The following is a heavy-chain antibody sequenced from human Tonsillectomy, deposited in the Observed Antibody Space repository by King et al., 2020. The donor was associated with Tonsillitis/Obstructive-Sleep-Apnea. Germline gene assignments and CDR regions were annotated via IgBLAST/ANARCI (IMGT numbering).Heavy chain of an antibody. J-gene: IGHJ4*02. CDR3: ARDIDVVVVAAIGH. Sequence: QLVQSGSELKKPGASVKVSCKAPGYTFTSYAMNWVRQAPGQGLEWMGWINTNTGNPTYAQGFTGRFVFSLDTSVSTAYLQISSLKAEDTAVYYCARDIDVVVVAAIGHWGQGTLVTVSS. CDR1: GYTFTSYA. D-gene: IGHD2-15*01. V-gene: IGHV7-4-1*02. CDR2: INTNTGNP.